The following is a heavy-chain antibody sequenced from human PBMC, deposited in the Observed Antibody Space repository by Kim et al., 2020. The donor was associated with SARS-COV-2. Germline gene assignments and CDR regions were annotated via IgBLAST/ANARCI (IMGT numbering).Heavy chain of an antibody. J-gene: IGHJ4*02. CDR3: VRLIDY. V-gene: IGHV3-7*03. CDR2: IRPDGGVQ. Sequence: GGSLRLSCAASGFICSNYWMSWVRQAPGKGPECVANIRPDGGVQFYVDSVRGRFSISRDNAQNSLYLQMNSPRVEDTDLYYCVRLIDYWCQGTLVSVSS. CDR1: GFICSNYW.